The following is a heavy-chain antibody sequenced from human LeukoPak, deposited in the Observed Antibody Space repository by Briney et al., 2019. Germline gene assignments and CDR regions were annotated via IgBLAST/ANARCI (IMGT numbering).Heavy chain of an antibody. D-gene: IGHD3-16*01. J-gene: IGHJ4*02. Sequence: SETLSLTCTVSGGSISSGSYYWSWIRQPAGKGLEWIGRIYTSGSTNYNPSLKSRVTISVDTSKNQFSLKLSSVTAADTAVYYCAGERGGKKDRQYYFDYWGQGTLVTVSS. CDR2: IYTSGST. CDR3: AGERGGKKDRQYYFDY. V-gene: IGHV4-61*02. CDR1: GGSISSGSYY.